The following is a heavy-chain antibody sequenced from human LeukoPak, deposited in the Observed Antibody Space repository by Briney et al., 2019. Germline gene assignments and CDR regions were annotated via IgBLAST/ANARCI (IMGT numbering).Heavy chain of an antibody. Sequence: ASVKVSCKASGGTFSSYAISWVRQAPGQGLEWMGGIIPIFGTANYAQKLQGRVTMTTDTSTSTAYMELRSLRSDDTAVYYCARDSHYYGSGSYYFYWGQGTLVTVSS. CDR2: IIPIFGTA. J-gene: IGHJ4*02. V-gene: IGHV1-69*05. CDR1: GGTFSSYA. D-gene: IGHD3-10*01. CDR3: ARDSHYYGSGSYYFY.